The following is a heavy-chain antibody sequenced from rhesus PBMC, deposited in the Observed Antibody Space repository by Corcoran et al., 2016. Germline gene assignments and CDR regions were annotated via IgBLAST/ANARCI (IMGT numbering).Heavy chain of an antibody. V-gene: IGHV4-165*01. CDR1: GGSISGYW. J-gene: IGHJ6*01. D-gene: IGHD2-39*01. CDR3: ARDNRGAGTYGLDS. CDR2: IGGSSGSP. Sequence: QVQLQESGPGLVKPSETLSLTCAVSGGSISGYWWGWIRQPPGKGLAWTGYIGGSSGSPNYNPALKSRGASSTDTSKNQFSLKLSSVTAAATAVYYFARDNRGAGTYGLDSWGQGVVVTVSS.